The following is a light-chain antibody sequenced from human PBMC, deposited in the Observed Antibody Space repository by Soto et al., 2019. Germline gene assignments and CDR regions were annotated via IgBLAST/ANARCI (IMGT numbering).Light chain of an antibody. J-gene: IGLJ1*01. CDR3: GTCDSSLSADV. CDR1: SSNIGNNY. CDR2: DNN. V-gene: IGLV1-51*01. Sequence: QSVLTQPPSVSAAPGQKVTISCSGSSSNIGNNYVSWYQQLSGTAPKLLIYDNNKRPSGIPDRFSGSKSGTSATLGITGLQTGDEADYYCGTCDSSLSADVFGTGTKLTVL.